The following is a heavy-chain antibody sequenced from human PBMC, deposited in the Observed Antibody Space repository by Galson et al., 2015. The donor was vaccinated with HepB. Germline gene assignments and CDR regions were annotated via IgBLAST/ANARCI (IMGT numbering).Heavy chain of an antibody. V-gene: IGHV1-46*01. J-gene: IGHJ6*02. CDR3: AREGAYDFAGRPLDV. Sequence: SVKVSCKASGYTFTSYYMHWVRQAPGQGLEWMGIINPSGGSTSYAQKFQGRVTMTRDTSTSTVYMELSSLRSEDTAVYYCAREGAYDFAGRPLDVWGQGTTVTVSS. CDR1: GYTFTSYY. D-gene: IGHD3-3*01. CDR2: INPSGGST.